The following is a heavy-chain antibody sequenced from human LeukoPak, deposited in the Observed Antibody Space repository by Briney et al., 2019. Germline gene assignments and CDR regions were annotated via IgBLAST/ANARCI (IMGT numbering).Heavy chain of an antibody. J-gene: IGHJ4*01. V-gene: IGHV1-2*02. CDR3: ARDRYGDGFAHLDY. CDR2: ITPGGGT. CDR1: GFTFTTYA. D-gene: IGHD5-24*01. Sequence: ASVKVSCRASGFTFTTYAIHWVRQAPGQGLEWMGWITPGGGTNYPQKFQGRVAITWDTSITTAYMDLSRLTSDDTAVYYCARDRYGDGFAHLDYWGQGALLTVSS.